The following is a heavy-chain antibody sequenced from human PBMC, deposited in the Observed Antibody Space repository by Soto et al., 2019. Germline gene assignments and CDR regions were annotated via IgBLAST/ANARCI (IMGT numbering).Heavy chain of an antibody. CDR1: GYSFTSYW. V-gene: IGHV5-10-1*01. D-gene: IGHD5-12*01. J-gene: IGHJ4*02. Sequence: GESLKISCKGSGYSFTSYWISWVRQMPGKGLEWMGRIDPSDSYTNYSPSFQGHVTISADKSISTAYLQWSSLKASDTAMYYCITRGYRRYDLXFLYGGQGTQVTVSS. CDR2: IDPSDSYT. CDR3: ITRGYRRYDLXFLY.